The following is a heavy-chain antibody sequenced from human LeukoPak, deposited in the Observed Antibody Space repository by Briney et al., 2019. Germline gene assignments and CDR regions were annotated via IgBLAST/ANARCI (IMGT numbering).Heavy chain of an antibody. CDR1: GGSISSSSYY. CDR3: AITQWLVSNWFDP. CDR2: IYYSGST. J-gene: IGHJ5*02. V-gene: IGHV4-39*07. Sequence: PSETLSLTCTVSGGSISSSSYYWGWIRQPPGKGLEWIGSIYYSGSTYYNPSLESRVTISVDTSKNQFSLKLSSVTAADTAVYYCAITQWLVSNWFDPWGQGTLVTVSS. D-gene: IGHD6-19*01.